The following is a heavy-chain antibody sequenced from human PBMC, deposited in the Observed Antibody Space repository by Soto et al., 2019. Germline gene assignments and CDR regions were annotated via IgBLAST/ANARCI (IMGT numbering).Heavy chain of an antibody. CDR1: GFSFSTSGVG. Sequence: QITLKESGPTLVKPTQTLTLTCTFSGFSFSTSGVGVAWIRQPPGKALEWLALIYWDDDKRYRPSLESRLTITKATSKPPVMRTMTNMDTVDTATYYRAYVPCSGGSCCWFHYRGMDGWGQGTTVNVSS. V-gene: IGHV2-5*02. D-gene: IGHD2-15*01. CDR2: IYWDDDK. J-gene: IGHJ6*01. CDR3: AYVPCSGGSCCWFHYRGMDG.